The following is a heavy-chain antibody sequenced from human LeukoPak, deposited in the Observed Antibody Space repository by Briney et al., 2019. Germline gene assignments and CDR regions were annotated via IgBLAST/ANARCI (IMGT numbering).Heavy chain of an antibody. CDR2: IYSGGST. J-gene: IGHJ4*02. D-gene: IGHD2-15*01. V-gene: IGHV3-66*01. Sequence: GGSLRLSCAASGFTVSSNYMSWVRQAPGKGLEWVSVIYSGGSTYYADSVKGRFTISRDNSKNTLFLQMNSLRAEDTAVYYCARGPFPWYGDYWGQGTLVTVSS. CDR1: GFTVSSNY. CDR3: ARGPFPWYGDY.